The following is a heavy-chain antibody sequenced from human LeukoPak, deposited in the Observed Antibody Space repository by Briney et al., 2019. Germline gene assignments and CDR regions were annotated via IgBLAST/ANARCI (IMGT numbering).Heavy chain of an antibody. D-gene: IGHD3-3*01. J-gene: IGHJ3*02. Sequence: GGSLRLSCAASGFTFSSYSMNWVRQAPGKGLEWVSSISSSSSYIYYADSVKGRFTISRDNAKNSLYLRMNSLRAEDTAVYYCARAASTRRGFLEWSLRAFDIWGQGTMVTVSS. V-gene: IGHV3-21*01. CDR3: ARAASTRRGFLEWSLRAFDI. CDR2: ISSSSSYI. CDR1: GFTFSSYS.